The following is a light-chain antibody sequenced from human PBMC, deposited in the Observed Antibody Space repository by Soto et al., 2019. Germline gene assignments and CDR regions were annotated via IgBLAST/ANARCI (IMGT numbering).Light chain of an antibody. CDR2: DVS. CDR1: SSDIGGYDY. J-gene: IGLJ2*01. CDR3: SSYASIRTLV. V-gene: IGLV2-14*03. Sequence: QFALTQPASVSGSPGQSVTISCTGTSSDIGGYDYVSWYQQHPGKAHKLMIYDVSNRPSGFSNRFAGSKSGNTAYLTISGLQAEDAADNYCSSYASIRTLVFGGGTKLTVL.